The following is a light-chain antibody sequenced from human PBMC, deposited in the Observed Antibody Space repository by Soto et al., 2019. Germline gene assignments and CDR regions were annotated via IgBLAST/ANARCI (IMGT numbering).Light chain of an antibody. CDR2: SAS. CDR3: QRYGGSPPVT. CDR1: QSISSSN. J-gene: IGKJ4*01. V-gene: IGKV3-20*01. Sequence: EVVLTQSPGTLSLSPGERATLSCRASQSISSSNLAWYQHKPGQPTKLIVYSASRRATGIPDRFSGSGSGTDFTLTISRLEPEDFALYYCQRYGGSPPVTFGGGTKVDIK.